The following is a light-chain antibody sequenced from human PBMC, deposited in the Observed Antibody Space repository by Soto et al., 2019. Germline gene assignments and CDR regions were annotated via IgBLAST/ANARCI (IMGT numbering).Light chain of an antibody. Sequence: EIVLTQSPCTLSLSPGERATLSCRAIQSVSSSYLAWYQQKPGQAPRLLIYGASSRATGIPDRFSGSGSGTDFTLTISRLEPEDFAVYYCQQYGSSPLGFGGGTKVDIK. V-gene: IGKV3-20*01. CDR3: QQYGSSPLG. CDR2: GAS. CDR1: QSVSSSY. J-gene: IGKJ4*01.